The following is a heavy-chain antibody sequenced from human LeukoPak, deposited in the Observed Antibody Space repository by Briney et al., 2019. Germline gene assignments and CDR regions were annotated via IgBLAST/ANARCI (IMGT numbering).Heavy chain of an antibody. Sequence: SVKVSCKAPGDTLNTHYISWVRQAPGQGLEWVGRIVPVIGVATYAQSLQGRVIITADRSTNTAYMELSSLRFEDSAVYFCARHSSRGHYYDFDFWGQGSLVTVSS. V-gene: IGHV1-69*02. CDR2: IVPVIGVA. J-gene: IGHJ4*02. CDR3: ARHSSRGHYYDFDF. CDR1: GDTLNTHY. D-gene: IGHD3-22*01.